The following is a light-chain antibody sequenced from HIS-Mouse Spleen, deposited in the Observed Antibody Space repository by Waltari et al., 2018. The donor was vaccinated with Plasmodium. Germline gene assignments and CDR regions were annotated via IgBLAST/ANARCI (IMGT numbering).Light chain of an antibody. V-gene: IGLV3-10*01. CDR2: EDS. Sequence: SYELTQPPSASVSPGQTARITCSGDALPKKYAYWYQPKSGQAPVLVIYEDSKRPSGTPGRFSGSSSGTMATLTISGAQVEDEADYYCYSTDSSGNHRVFGGGTKLTVL. CDR1: ALPKKY. CDR3: YSTDSSGNHRV. J-gene: IGLJ3*02.